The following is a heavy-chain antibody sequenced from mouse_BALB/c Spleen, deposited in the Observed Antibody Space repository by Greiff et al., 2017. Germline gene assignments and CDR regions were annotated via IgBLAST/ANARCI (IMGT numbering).Heavy chain of an antibody. Sequence: VQLQQSGAELVKPGASVKLSCTASGFNIKDTYMHWVKQRPEQGLEWIGRIDPANGNTKYDPKFQGKATITADTSSNTAYLQLSSLTSEDTAVYYCARGELRSAMDYWGQGTSVTVSS. J-gene: IGHJ4*01. V-gene: IGHV14-3*02. CDR2: IDPANGNT. D-gene: IGHD1-1*01. CDR3: ARGELRSAMDY. CDR1: GFNIKDTY.